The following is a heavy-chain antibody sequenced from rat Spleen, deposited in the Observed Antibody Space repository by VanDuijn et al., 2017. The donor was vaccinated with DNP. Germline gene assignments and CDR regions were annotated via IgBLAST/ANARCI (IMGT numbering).Heavy chain of an antibody. D-gene: IGHD1-7*01. CDR3: ARPMGMTAIYYFDY. Sequence: EVQVLESGGGLVQPGRSLKLSCAASGFTFSAYYMAWVRQAPKKGLEWVATISYDCTSTYYPDAVEGRFTISRDDAKNTLYLQMDSLRSEDTATYYCARPMGMTAIYYFDYWGQGVMVTVSS. J-gene: IGHJ2*01. CDR2: ISYDCTST. CDR1: GFTFSAYY. V-gene: IGHV5-7*01.